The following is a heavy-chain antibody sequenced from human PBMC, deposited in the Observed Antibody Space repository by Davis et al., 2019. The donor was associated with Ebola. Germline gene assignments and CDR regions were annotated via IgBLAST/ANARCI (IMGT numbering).Heavy chain of an antibody. CDR1: GGTFSSYA. J-gene: IGHJ4*02. CDR2: IIPIFGTA. D-gene: IGHD3-22*01. Sequence: SVKVSCKASGGTFSSYAISWVRQAPGQGLEWMGGIIPIFGTANYAQKFQGRVTITADESTSTAYMELSSLRSEDTAVYYCARGGGRGGYSPYYFDYWGQGTLVTVSS. V-gene: IGHV1-69*13. CDR3: ARGGGRGGYSPYYFDY.